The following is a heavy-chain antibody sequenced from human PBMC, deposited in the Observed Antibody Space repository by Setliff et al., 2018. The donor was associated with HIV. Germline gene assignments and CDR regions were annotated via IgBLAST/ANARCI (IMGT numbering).Heavy chain of an antibody. Sequence: PSETLSLTCSVSGGSISTGGYYWSWIRQHPGKGLEWIGYIYYSGSTYYNPSLKSRVTISVDTSKNQFSLRLTSVTAADTAVYYCARAVGSLGSSMGIDSWGQGTLVTVSS. CDR1: GGSISTGGYY. CDR3: ARAVGSLGSSMGIDS. V-gene: IGHV4-31*02. J-gene: IGHJ4*02. CDR2: IYYSGST. D-gene: IGHD3-16*01.